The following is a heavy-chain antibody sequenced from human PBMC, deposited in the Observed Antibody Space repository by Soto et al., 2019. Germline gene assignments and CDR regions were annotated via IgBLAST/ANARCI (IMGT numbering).Heavy chain of an antibody. J-gene: IGHJ5*02. CDR2: IYYSGST. D-gene: IGHD2-2*01. CDR1: GGSISSYY. Sequence: PSETLSLTCTVSGGSISSYYWSWIRQPPGKGLEWIGYIYYSGSTNYNPSLKSRVTISVDTSKNQFSLKLSSATAADTAVYYCARVQVPAALFGWFDPGGQGTLVTVSS. V-gene: IGHV4-59*01. CDR3: ARVQVPAALFGWFDP.